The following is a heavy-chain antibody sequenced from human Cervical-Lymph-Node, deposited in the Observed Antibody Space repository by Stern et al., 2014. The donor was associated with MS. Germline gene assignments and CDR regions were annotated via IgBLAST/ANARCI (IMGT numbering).Heavy chain of an antibody. J-gene: IGHJ4*02. CDR1: NFSSYD. CDR3: ARARGGMTERSWRESGFAS. Sequence: QVQLVESGAEVKKPGSSVKVSCKANFSSYDISWVRQVPGQGVEWMGGIIPVLGAANYAQKFQGRVTITADESTNTVYMEVNSLRSEDTAVYYCARARGGMTERSWRESGFASWGQGTLVTVSS. D-gene: IGHD1-26*01. V-gene: IGHV1-69*01. CDR2: IIPVLGAA.